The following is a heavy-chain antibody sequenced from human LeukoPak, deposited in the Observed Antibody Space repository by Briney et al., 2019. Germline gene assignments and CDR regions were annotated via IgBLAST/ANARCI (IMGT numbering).Heavy chain of an antibody. J-gene: IGHJ6*02. Sequence: GGSLRPSCAASGFTFSSYGMHWVRQAPGKGLEWVAVISYDGSNKYYADSVKGRFTISRDNSKNTLYLQMNSLRAEDTAVYYCAKWCSSTSCYNYYYYGMDVWGQGTTVTVSS. CDR3: AKWCSSTSCYNYYYYGMDV. CDR1: GFTFSSYG. CDR2: ISYDGSNK. V-gene: IGHV3-30*18. D-gene: IGHD2-2*01.